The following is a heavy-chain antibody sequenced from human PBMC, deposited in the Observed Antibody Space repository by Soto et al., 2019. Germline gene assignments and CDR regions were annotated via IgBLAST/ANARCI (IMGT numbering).Heavy chain of an antibody. V-gene: IGHV3-48*04. CDR3: ARDKDWAFDY. CDR2: IFATSTTI. CDR1: RFTFSSYS. D-gene: IGHD3-9*01. J-gene: IGHJ4*02. Sequence: EVQLVESGGGLVQPGGSLRLSCVASRFTFSSYSMVWVRQAPGKGLEWISYIFATSTTIYYADSVKGRFTVSRDNTQNSLFLLMNSLRAEDTAIYYCARDKDWAFDYWGQGTLVTVSS.